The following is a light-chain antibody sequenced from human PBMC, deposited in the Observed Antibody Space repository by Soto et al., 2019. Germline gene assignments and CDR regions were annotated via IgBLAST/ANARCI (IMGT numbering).Light chain of an antibody. V-gene: IGKV3-15*01. Sequence: EIVMTQSPATLSVSLGERATLSCRASQSVRSSLAWYQQKPGQVPRLLIYGASTRATDIPARFSGRGSGTEFTLTISSLQADDYATFYCQQYHTDWTFGQGTKVDIK. CDR1: QSVRSS. CDR2: GAS. CDR3: QQYHTDWT. J-gene: IGKJ1*01.